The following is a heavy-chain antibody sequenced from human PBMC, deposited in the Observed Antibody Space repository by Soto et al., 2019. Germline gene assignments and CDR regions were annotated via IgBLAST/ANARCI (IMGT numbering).Heavy chain of an antibody. CDR1: GGTFSSYA. D-gene: IGHD6-13*01. J-gene: IGHJ5*02. Sequence: QVQLVQSGAEVKKPGSSVKVSCKASGGTFSSYAISWVRQAPGQGLEWMGGIIPIFGTANYAQKFQGRVTSTADESTSTAYMELSSLRSEDTAVYYCAREAYIAAAGSPGTPFDPWGQGTLVTVSS. CDR3: AREAYIAAAGSPGTPFDP. CDR2: IIPIFGTA. V-gene: IGHV1-69*01.